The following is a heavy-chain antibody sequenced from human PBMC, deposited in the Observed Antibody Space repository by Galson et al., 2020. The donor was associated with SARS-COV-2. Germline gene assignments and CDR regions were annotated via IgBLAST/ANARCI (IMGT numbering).Heavy chain of an antibody. CDR1: GGSISSYY. CDR2: IYYSGST. J-gene: IGHJ5*02. Sequence: SQTLSLTCTVSGGSISSYYWSWIRQPPGKGLEWIGYIYYSGSTNYNPSLKSRVTISVDTSKNQFSLKLSSVTAADTAVYYCARIPRSDGFDPWGQGTLVTVSS. V-gene: IGHV4-59*01. CDR3: ARIPRSDGFDP.